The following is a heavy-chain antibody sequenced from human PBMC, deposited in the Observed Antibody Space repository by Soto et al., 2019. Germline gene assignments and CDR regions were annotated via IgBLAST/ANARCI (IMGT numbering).Heavy chain of an antibody. CDR3: TKGPTSPFAS. V-gene: IGHV5-51*01. CDR1: GYRFTSSW. D-gene: IGHD3-3*01. J-gene: IGHJ1*01. Sequence: PGESLRISCQGSGYRFTSSWIGWVRQMPGKGLEWLGNVYPSDSDVRYSPSFEGRVTISADNSINTAYLHLLNLKASDTAIYYCTKGPTSPFASRGQGTRVTVSS. CDR2: VYPSDSDV.